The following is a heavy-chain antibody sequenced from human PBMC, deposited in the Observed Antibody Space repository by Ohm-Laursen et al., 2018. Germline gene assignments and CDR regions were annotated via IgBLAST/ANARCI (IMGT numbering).Heavy chain of an antibody. CDR3: TKEEGTDTAMASAFDI. CDR1: GFTFDDYA. Sequence: SLRLSCAASGFTFDDYAMHWVRQAPGKGLEWVSGISWNSGSIGYADSVKGRFTISRDNAKNSLYLQMNSLRAEDTALYYCTKEEGTDTAMASAFDIWGQGTMVTVSS. D-gene: IGHD5-18*01. V-gene: IGHV3-9*01. CDR2: ISWNSGSI. J-gene: IGHJ3*02.